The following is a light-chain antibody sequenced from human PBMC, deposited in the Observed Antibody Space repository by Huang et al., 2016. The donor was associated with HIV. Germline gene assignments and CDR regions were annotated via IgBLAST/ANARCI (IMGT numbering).Light chain of an antibody. Sequence: IQLTQSPSSLSASVGDRVTISCRASQGISSYLAWYQQKPGKAPKLLIYAASTLQSGVPSRFSGSGPGTDFTLTITSLQPEDFATYYCQQLNGYPLTFGGGTKVEIK. J-gene: IGKJ4*01. CDR1: QGISSY. V-gene: IGKV1-9*01. CDR2: AAS. CDR3: QQLNGYPLT.